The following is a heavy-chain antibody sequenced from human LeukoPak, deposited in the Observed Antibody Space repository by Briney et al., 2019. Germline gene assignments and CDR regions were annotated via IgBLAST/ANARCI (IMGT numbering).Heavy chain of an antibody. D-gene: IGHD6-13*01. V-gene: IGHV1-18*01. CDR1: GYTFTTYG. CDR2: ISAYNGNT. Sequence: GASVKVSCKTSGYTFTTYGISWVRQAPGQGLEWMGWISAYNGNTNYAQKFQGRVTMTTDTSTNTAYMELRSLRSDDTAVYYCARDGPYYAAAGSVHHGYNWFDPWGQGTLVTVSS. J-gene: IGHJ5*02. CDR3: ARDGPYYAAAGSVHHGYNWFDP.